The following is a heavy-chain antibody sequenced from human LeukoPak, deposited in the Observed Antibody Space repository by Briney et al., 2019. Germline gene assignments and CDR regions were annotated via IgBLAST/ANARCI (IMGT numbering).Heavy chain of an antibody. J-gene: IGHJ6*02. V-gene: IGHV3-7*01. CDR1: GFTFSSYW. D-gene: IGHD1-14*01. CDR2: IKQDGSEK. Sequence: GGSLRLSCAASGFTFSSYWMSWVRQAPVKGLEWVANIKQDGSEKYYVDSVKGRFTISRDNAKNSLYLQMNSLRAEDTAVYYCAKTPEGYGMDVWGQGTTVTVSS. CDR3: AKTPEGYGMDV.